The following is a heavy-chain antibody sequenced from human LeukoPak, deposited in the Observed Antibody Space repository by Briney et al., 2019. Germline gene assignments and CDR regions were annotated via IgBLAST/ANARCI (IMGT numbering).Heavy chain of an antibody. D-gene: IGHD4/OR15-4a*01. CDR2: INPNSGAT. CDR3: ARDERYSYGDNHYPDLGF. Sequence: ASVKVSCKASGYTFTGYYLFWVRQAPGQGLEWMGWINPNSGATKYAQKFQGRVTLTTDTSIRTTYMELSSLRSDDMAVYYCARDERYSYGDNHYPDLGFWGQGTPVTVSS. J-gene: IGHJ4*02. V-gene: IGHV1-2*02. CDR1: GYTFTGYY.